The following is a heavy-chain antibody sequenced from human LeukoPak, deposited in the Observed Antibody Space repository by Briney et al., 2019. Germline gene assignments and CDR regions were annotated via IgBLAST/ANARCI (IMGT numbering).Heavy chain of an antibody. CDR3: ARVGEWSSLFDI. V-gene: IGHV4-59*01. CDR1: GGSISSYY. CDR2: IYYSGST. D-gene: IGHD3-3*01. Sequence: PSETLSLTCTVSGGSISSYYWSWIRQPPGKGLEWIGYIYYSGSTNYNPSLKSRVTISVDTSKNQFSLKLSSVTAADTAVYYCARVGEWSSLFDIWGQGTMVTVSS. J-gene: IGHJ3*02.